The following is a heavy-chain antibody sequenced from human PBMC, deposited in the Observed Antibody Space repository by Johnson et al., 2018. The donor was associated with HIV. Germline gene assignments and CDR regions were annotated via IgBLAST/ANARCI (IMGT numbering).Heavy chain of an antibody. CDR1: GFTFSSYW. CDR3: ARDTHGEGAFDI. CDR2: IKQDGREK. V-gene: IGHV3-7*01. Sequence: VQLVESGGGLVQPGGSLRLSCAASGFTFSSYWMSWVRQAPGKGLEWVANIKQDGREKYYVDSVKGRFTISRDNSKNTLYLQMNSLRAGDTAVYYCARDTHGEGAFDIWGQGTMVTVSS. J-gene: IGHJ3*02. D-gene: IGHD3-10*01.